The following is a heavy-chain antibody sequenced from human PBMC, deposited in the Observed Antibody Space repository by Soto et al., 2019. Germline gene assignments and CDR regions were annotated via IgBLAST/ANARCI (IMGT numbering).Heavy chain of an antibody. CDR1: GYTFTSYA. CDR2: INAGNGNT. V-gene: IGHV1-3*01. CDR3: ARDEAGYGGYGYDY. J-gene: IGHJ4*02. D-gene: IGHD5-18*01. Sequence: ASLKVSCKASGYTFTSYAMHWVRQAPGQRLEWMGWINAGNGNTKYSQKFQGRVTITRDTSASTAYMELSSLRSEDTAVYYCARDEAGYGGYGYDYWGQGTLVTVSS.